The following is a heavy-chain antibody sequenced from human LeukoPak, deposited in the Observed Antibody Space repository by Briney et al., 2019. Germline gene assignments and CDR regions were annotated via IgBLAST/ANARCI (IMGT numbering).Heavy chain of an antibody. J-gene: IGHJ6*02. CDR3: ARDIGPDPGDYYFFYGMDV. V-gene: IGHV1-2*02. CDR2: INPNRGGT. CDR1: GYTFTRYY. Sequence: ASVKLSCKASGYTFTRYYMHSLRQAPGHGLKWMGWINPNRGGTKYATKFPPRVTMTRDTSISTAYMELGRLRSDDTAVYYCARDIGPDPGDYYFFYGMDVWGQGTTDSVSS. D-gene: IGHD2-15*01.